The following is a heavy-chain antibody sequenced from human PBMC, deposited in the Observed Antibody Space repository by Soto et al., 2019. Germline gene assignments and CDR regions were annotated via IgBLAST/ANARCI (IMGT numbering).Heavy chain of an antibody. J-gene: IGHJ4*02. CDR3: ATRLIETGGVVVPAGMNDY. Sequence: KPSETLSLTCTVSGGSISSSSYYWGWIRQPPGKGLEWIGSIYYSGSTYYNPSLKSRVTISVDTSKNQFSLKLSSVTAADTAVYYCATRLIETGGVVVPAGMNDYWGQGTLVTVSS. CDR2: IYYSGST. D-gene: IGHD2-2*01. V-gene: IGHV4-39*01. CDR1: GGSISSSSYY.